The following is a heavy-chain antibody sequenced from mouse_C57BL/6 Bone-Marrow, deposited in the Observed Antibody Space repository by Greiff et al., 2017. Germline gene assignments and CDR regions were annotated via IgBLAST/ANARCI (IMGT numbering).Heavy chain of an antibody. CDR3: ARHHYGSSMDD. CDR2: IYPSDSET. D-gene: IGHD1-1*01. Sequence: QVQLKQPGAELVRPGSSVKLSCKASGYTFTSYWMDWVKQRPGQGLEWIGNIYPSDSETHYNQKFKDKATLTVDKSSSTAYMQLSSLTSEDSAVYYCARHHYGSSMDDWGQGTSVTVSS. J-gene: IGHJ4*01. V-gene: IGHV1-61*01. CDR1: GYTFTSYW.